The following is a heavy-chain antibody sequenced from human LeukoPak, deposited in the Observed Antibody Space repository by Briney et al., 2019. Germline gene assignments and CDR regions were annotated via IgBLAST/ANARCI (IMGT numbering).Heavy chain of an antibody. CDR3: AKDPVWSGYSLYYYYMDV. J-gene: IGHJ6*03. CDR1: GFTFSSYA. D-gene: IGHD3-3*01. CDR2: ISGSGGST. Sequence: GGSLRLSCAASGFTFSSYAMSWVRQAPGKGLEWVSAISGSGGSTYYADSVKGRFTISRDNSKNTLYLQMNSLRAEDTAVYYCAKDPVWSGYSLYYYYMDVWGTRTTVTVSS. V-gene: IGHV3-23*01.